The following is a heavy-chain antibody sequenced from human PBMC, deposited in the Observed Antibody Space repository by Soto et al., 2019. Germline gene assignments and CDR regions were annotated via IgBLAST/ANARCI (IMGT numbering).Heavy chain of an antibody. CDR2: TYYRSKWYN. D-gene: IGHD6-6*01. CDR1: GDSVSSNSAA. V-gene: IGHV6-1*01. CDR3: ARETRPWGSSSFRQGYYYGMDV. Sequence: SQTLSLTCAISGDSVSSNSAAWNWIRQSPSRGLEWLGRTYYRSKWYNDYAVSVKSRITINPDTSKNQSSLQLNSVTPEDTAVYYCARETRPWGSSSFRQGYYYGMDVWGQGTTVTVSS. J-gene: IGHJ6*02.